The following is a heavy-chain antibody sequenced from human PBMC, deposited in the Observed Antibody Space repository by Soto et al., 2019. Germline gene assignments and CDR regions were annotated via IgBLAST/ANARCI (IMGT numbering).Heavy chain of an antibody. CDR2: IIPIFGTA. CDR3: ARDRGSTVTTDYYYYGMDV. CDR1: GGTFSSYA. V-gene: IGHV1-69*01. D-gene: IGHD4-4*01. Sequence: QVQLVQSGAEVKKPGSSVKVSCKASGGTFSSYAISWVRQAPGQGLEWMGGIIPIFGTANYAQKFQGRVTIPADESTSTAYMERSSLRSEDTAVYYCARDRGSTVTTDYYYYGMDVWGQGTTVTVSS. J-gene: IGHJ6*02.